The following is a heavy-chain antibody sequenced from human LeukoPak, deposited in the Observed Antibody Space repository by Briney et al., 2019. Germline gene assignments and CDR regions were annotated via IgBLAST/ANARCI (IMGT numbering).Heavy chain of an antibody. CDR3: ARHSSSWYLIDY. J-gene: IGHJ4*02. CDR1: GYSFTNYW. V-gene: IGHV5-51*01. CDR2: IYPGDSDT. Sequence: AEESVKISCKGSGYSFTNYWIGWVRQMPGKGLEWMGIIYPGDSDTRYSPSFQGQVTISADKRISTAYLQWSSLKASDTAMYYCARHSSSWYLIDYWGQGTLVTVSS. D-gene: IGHD6-13*01.